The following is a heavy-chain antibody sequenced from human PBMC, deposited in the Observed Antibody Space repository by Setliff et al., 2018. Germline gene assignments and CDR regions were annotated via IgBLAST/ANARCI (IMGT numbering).Heavy chain of an antibody. CDR3: ARQRRYSSGPFDY. CDR2: IYPGDSDT. CDR1: GYSFTSYW. J-gene: IGHJ4*02. D-gene: IGHD6-19*01. V-gene: IGHV5-51*01. Sequence: GESLKISCKGSGYSFTSYWIGWVRQMPGKGLEWMWIIYPGDSDTRYSPSFQGQVTISADKSISTAYLQWSSLKASDTAMYYCARQRRYSSGPFDYWGQGTLVTVSS.